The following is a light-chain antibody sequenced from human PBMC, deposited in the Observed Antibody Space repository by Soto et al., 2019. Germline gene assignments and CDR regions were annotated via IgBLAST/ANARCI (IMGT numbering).Light chain of an antibody. V-gene: IGKV3-20*01. CDR3: KQYDSSPKT. CDR2: GAS. Sequence: VGLTQWPGTQSLSQGERATLSCRASQSVSSSYLAWYQQKPGQAPRLLIYGASSRATGIPDRFSGSGSGTDFTLTISRLEPEDFAVYYCKQYDSSPKTSGQGTQLDI. J-gene: IGKJ1*01. CDR1: QSVSSSY.